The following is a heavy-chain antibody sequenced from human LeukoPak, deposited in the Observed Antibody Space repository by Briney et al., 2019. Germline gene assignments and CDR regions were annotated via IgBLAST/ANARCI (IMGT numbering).Heavy chain of an antibody. CDR2: TYYRSKWYN. CDR3: ARLGLGGAFDI. V-gene: IGHV6-1*01. Sequence: SQALSLTCAISGDSVSSNSAVWNWIRQSPSRGLEWLGRTYYRSKWYNDYAVSVKSRITIKPDTSKNQFSLQLNSATPEDTAVYYCARLGLGGAFDIWGQGTMVTISS. D-gene: IGHD2-15*01. J-gene: IGHJ3*02. CDR1: GDSVSSNSAV.